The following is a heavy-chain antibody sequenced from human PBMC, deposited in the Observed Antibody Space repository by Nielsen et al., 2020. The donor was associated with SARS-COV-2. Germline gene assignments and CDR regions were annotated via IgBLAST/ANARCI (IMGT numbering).Heavy chain of an antibody. Sequence: GGSLRLSCAASGFTFDDYAMHWVRQAPGKGLEWVSGISWNSGSIGYADSVKGRFTISRDNAKNSLYLQMNSLRAEDTALYYCAKLGSESYVVYWGQGTLVTVSS. V-gene: IGHV3-9*01. D-gene: IGHD3-10*01. CDR2: ISWNSGSI. J-gene: IGHJ4*02. CDR3: AKLGSESYVVY. CDR1: GFTFDDYA.